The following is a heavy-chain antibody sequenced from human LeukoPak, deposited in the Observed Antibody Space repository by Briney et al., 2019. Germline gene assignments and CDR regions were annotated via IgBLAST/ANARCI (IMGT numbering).Heavy chain of an antibody. CDR1: GGSISSSNW. Sequence: SGTLPLTCAVSGGSISSSNWWSWVRQPPGKGLEWIGEIYHSGSTNYNPSLKSRVTISVDKSKNQFSLKLSSVTAADTAVYYCAREGYYDFWSGYAHDAFDIWGQGTMVTVSS. CDR3: AREGYYDFWSGYAHDAFDI. V-gene: IGHV4-4*02. J-gene: IGHJ3*02. D-gene: IGHD3-3*01. CDR2: IYHSGST.